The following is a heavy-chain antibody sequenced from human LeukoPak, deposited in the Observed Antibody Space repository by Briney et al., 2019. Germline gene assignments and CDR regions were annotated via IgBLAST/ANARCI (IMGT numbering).Heavy chain of an antibody. CDR2: TYYSGST. V-gene: IGHV4-59*08. D-gene: IGHD3-22*01. J-gene: IGHJ3*02. Sequence: PSETLSLTCTVSGGSISSYYWSWIRQPPGQGLEWIGYTYYSGSTNYNPSLKSRVTISVDTSKNQFSLKLSSVTAADTAVYYCASPAPYDSSGYGAFDIWGQGTMVTVSS. CDR3: ASPAPYDSSGYGAFDI. CDR1: GGSISSYY.